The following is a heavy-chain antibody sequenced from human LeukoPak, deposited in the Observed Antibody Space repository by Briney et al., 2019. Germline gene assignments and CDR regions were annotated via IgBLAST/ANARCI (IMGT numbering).Heavy chain of an antibody. V-gene: IGHV1-2*06. CDR2: INPNSGGT. CDR1: GYTFTGYY. J-gene: IGHJ4*02. D-gene: IGHD3-10*01. Sequence: ASVKVSCTASGYTFTGYYMHWVRQAPGQGLEWMGRINPNSGGTNYAQKFQGRVTMTRDTSISTAYMELSRLRSDDTAVYYCARFISDGSGKQTDYWGQGTLVTVSS. CDR3: ARFISDGSGKQTDY.